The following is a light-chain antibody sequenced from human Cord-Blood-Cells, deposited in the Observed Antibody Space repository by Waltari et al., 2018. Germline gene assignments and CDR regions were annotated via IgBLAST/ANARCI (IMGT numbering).Light chain of an antibody. J-gene: IGKJ3*01. V-gene: IGKV1-5*01. Sequence: DIQMTQSSSTLSASAGDRVTITCRASQSISSRLAWYQQKPGKAPKLLIYDASSLESGGPSRFSGSGSGTEFTLTISSLQPDDFATYYCQQYNSYSFTFGPGTKVDIK. CDR1: QSISSR. CDR2: DAS. CDR3: QQYNSYSFT.